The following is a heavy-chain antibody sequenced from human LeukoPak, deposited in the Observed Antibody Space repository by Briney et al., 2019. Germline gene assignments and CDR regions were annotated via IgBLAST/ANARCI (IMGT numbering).Heavy chain of an antibody. D-gene: IGHD5-12*01. V-gene: IGHV3-74*01. CDR1: GFTFSSYW. CDR3: ARDGNIVATIEVYFDY. Sequence: GGSLRLSCAASGFTFSSYWMHWVRQAPGKGLVWVSRIKADGSSTNYADSVKGRFTISRDNAKNSLYLQMNSLRAEDTAVYYCARDGNIVATIEVYFDYWGQGTLVTVSS. CDR2: IKADGSST. J-gene: IGHJ4*02.